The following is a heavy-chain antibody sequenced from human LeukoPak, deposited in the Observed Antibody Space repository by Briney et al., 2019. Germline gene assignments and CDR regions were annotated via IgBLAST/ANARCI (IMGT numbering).Heavy chain of an antibody. CDR2: VSGNGGST. CDR3: VKAVYYGSGSYPLFDP. CDR1: GFTFSRYA. J-gene: IGHJ5*02. D-gene: IGHD3-10*01. Sequence: QPGGSLRLSCSASGFTFSRYAMYWVRQAPGKGLEYVSAVSGNGGSTYYADSVKGRLTISRDNSKNTLYLQMSSLRAEDTAVYYCVKAVYYGSGSYPLFDPWGQGTLVTVSS. V-gene: IGHV3-64D*06.